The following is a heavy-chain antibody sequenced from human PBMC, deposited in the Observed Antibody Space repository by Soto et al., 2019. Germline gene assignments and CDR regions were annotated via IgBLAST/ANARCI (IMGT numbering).Heavy chain of an antibody. Sequence: ESGGGMVPPGTSLRLSCVASGLPFSTYQMYWVRQAPGKGLEGVAVMTCDGSTKYHADSVRGRFTISRDNSKNTLYLDMRSLRIEDTAVYYCASGSYFVNWGLGTLVTVSS. CDR2: MTCDGSTK. CDR1: GLPFSTYQ. CDR3: ASGSYFVN. D-gene: IGHD1-26*01. V-gene: IGHV3-30-3*01. J-gene: IGHJ4*02.